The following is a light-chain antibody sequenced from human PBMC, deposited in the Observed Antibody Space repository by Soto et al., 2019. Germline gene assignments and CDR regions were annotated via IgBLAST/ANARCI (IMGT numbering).Light chain of an antibody. Sequence: EIVMTQSPATLSVSPGERATLSCRASQSVNSNYLAWYQQKPGQAPRLLIYGASTRATGIPARFSGSGSGTEFTLTISSLQSEDFAVYYCQQYNNWPRAFGQGTKVDIK. CDR3: QQYNNWPRA. V-gene: IGKV3-15*01. CDR1: QSVNSN. J-gene: IGKJ1*01. CDR2: GAS.